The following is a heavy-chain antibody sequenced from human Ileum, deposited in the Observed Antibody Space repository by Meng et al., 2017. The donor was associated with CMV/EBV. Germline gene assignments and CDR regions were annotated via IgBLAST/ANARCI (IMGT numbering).Heavy chain of an antibody. CDR3: ARGRWLANDVCTEDHNYFGP. CDR2: VYYTGST. Sequence: SETLSLTCTVSGGSMNTFYWSWIRQPPGKGLEFIGNVYYTGSTNYNPSLKSRVTISVDTSKKQLSLKLTSMSAADTAVYYCARGRWLANDVCTEDHNYFGPWGQGTLVTVSS. D-gene: IGHD2-8*01. V-gene: IGHV4-59*01. J-gene: IGHJ5*02. CDR1: GGSMNTFY.